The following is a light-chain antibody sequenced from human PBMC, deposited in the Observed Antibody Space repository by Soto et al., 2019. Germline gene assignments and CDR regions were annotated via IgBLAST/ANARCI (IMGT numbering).Light chain of an antibody. CDR3: QQYSSYWT. CDR2: DAS. Sequence: DIQMTQSPSAMSASVGDRVTINFRASQGISNHLLWYQQKPGKAPKFLIYDASNLESGVPSRFSGSGSGTEFTLTISSLQPDDFATYYCQQYSSYWTFGQGTKVDIK. CDR1: QGISNH. J-gene: IGKJ1*01. V-gene: IGKV1-16*01.